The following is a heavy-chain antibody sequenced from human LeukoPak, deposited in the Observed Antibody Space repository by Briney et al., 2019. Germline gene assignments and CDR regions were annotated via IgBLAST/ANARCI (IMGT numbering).Heavy chain of an antibody. CDR2: IYTSGST. CDR1: GGSISSYY. Sequence: SETLSLTCTVSGGSISSYYWSWIRQPAGKGLEWIGRIYTSGSTNYNPSLKSRVTMSVDTSKNQFSLKLSSVTAADTAVYYCARVNGQQLGLATSYYYYMDVWGKGTTVTVSS. J-gene: IGHJ6*03. D-gene: IGHD6-6*01. CDR3: ARVNGQQLGLATSYYYYMDV. V-gene: IGHV4-4*07.